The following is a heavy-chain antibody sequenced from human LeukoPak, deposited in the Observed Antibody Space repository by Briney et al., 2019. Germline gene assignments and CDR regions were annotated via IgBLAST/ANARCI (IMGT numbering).Heavy chain of an antibody. Sequence: SETLSLTCTVSSGSISTGTYSWSWIRQPPGRGLEWLGYVYHSGGAYYNPSLKTPVTISIDRSKNQFSLKLSSVTAADTAVYYCARWGYYYDSSGYFDYWGQGTLVTVSS. J-gene: IGHJ4*02. D-gene: IGHD3-22*01. CDR2: VYHSGGA. CDR3: ARWGYYYDSSGYFDY. CDR1: SGSISTGTYS. V-gene: IGHV4-30-2*02.